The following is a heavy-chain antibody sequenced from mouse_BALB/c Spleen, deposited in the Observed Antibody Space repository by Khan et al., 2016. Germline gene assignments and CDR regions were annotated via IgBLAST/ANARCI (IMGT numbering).Heavy chain of an antibody. CDR2: IWTGGGP. CDR3: GREGYGTTYGAIDY. J-gene: IGHJ4*01. CDR1: GFSLTSYD. V-gene: IGHV2-9-2*01. Sequence: QVQLKESGPGLVAPSQSLSITCTVSGFSLTSYDISWIRQPPGKGLEWLGGIWTGGGPNYNSAFMSRMIISQDNSTSQVFLKMNSLQTDDTAIYYCGREGYGTTYGAIDYWGQGTSVTVSS. D-gene: IGHD1-1*01.